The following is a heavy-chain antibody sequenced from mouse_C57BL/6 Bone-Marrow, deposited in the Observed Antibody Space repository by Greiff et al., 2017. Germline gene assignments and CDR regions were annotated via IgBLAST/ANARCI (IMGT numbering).Heavy chain of an antibody. CDR1: GYTFTDYE. CDR3: DYGGFYYAMDY. J-gene: IGHJ4*01. D-gene: IGHD2-4*01. CDR2: IDPETGGT. V-gene: IGHV1-15*01. Sequence: VKLQQSGAELVRPGASVTLSCKASGYTFTDYEMHWVKQTPVHGLEWIGAIDPETGGTAYNQKFKGKAILTADKSSSTAYMELRSLTSEDSAVYYCDYGGFYYAMDYWGQGTSVTVSS.